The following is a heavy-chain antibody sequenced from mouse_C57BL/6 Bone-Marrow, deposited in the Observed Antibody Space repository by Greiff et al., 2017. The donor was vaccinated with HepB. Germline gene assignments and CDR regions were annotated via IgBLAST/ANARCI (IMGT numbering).Heavy chain of an antibody. CDR2: IYPRSGNT. J-gene: IGHJ4*01. CDR1: GYTFTSYG. V-gene: IGHV1-81*01. CDR3: ARLRSNYERAMDC. Sequence: VQLQQSGAELVRPGASVKLSCKASGYTFTSYGISWVKQRPGQGLEWIGVIYPRSGNTYYNEKFKGKATLTADKSSSTAYMELRSLTSEDSAVYFCARLRSNYERAMDCWGQGTSVTVSS. D-gene: IGHD2-5*01.